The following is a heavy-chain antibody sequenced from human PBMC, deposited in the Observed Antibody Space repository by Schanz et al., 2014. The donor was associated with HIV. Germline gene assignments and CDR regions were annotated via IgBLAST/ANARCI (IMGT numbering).Heavy chain of an antibody. D-gene: IGHD3-10*01. Sequence: EVQLVESGGGLVQPGGSLRLSCAASGFTFSRYWMSWVRQAPGKGLVWVSRMDLDGSTTNYADSVKGRFTISRDNAKNTLYLQMDSLRAEDTAVYYCARGRGWASNWLDPWGQGTLVTVSS. CDR2: MDLDGSTT. CDR1: GFTFSRYW. V-gene: IGHV3-74*02. J-gene: IGHJ5*02. CDR3: ARGRGWASNWLDP.